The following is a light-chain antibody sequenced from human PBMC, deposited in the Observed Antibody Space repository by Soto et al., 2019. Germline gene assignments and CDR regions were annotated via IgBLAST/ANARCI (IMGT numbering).Light chain of an antibody. CDR3: QQRNNWPRIT. V-gene: IGKV3-11*01. J-gene: IGKJ5*01. CDR1: QSVGSY. Sequence: EVLLTQSPATLSLSPGERDTLSCRASQSVGSYLAWYQQKPGQAPRLLIYDASKRATDIPTRFSGSGSVTDFTLTISSLEPEVFAVYYCQQRNNWPRITFGQGTRLEIK. CDR2: DAS.